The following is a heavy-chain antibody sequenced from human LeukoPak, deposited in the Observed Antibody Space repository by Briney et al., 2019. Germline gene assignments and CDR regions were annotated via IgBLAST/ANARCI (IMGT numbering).Heavy chain of an antibody. CDR3: AKDRVSPGFNWFDP. V-gene: IGHV3-23*01. D-gene: IGHD2/OR15-2a*01. Sequence: QPGGSLRLSCAASGVIISSYAMSWVRQPAGNGLEWVSAINGRADNTYYADFVKGRFTISRDNSKSTVYLQMNSLRTEDTAVYYCAKDRVSPGFNWFDPWGQGTLVTVSS. CDR2: INGRADNT. J-gene: IGHJ5*02. CDR1: GVIISSYA.